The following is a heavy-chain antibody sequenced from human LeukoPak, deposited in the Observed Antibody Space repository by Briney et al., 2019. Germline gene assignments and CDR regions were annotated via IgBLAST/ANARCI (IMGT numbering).Heavy chain of an antibody. V-gene: IGHV1-24*01. J-gene: IGHJ6*03. CDR1: GYTLTELS. D-gene: IGHD2-2*01. CDR2: FDPEDAKT. CDR3: ARVRHGPAARLRYYYYYYMDV. Sequence: ASVKVSCKVSGYTLTELSMHWVRQAPGKGLEWMGGFDPEDAKTIYAQKFQGRVTMTEDTSTDTAYMELSSLRSDDTAVYYCARVRHGPAARLRYYYYYYMDVWGKGTTVTISS.